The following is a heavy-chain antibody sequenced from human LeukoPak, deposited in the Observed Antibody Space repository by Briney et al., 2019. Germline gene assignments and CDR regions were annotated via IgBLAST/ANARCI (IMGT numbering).Heavy chain of an antibody. D-gene: IGHD3-22*01. CDR1: GYTFTGHY. CDR3: ARALRYDDSSGYYAY. J-gene: IGHJ4*01. Sequence: ASVKVSCKASGYTFTGHYMHWVRQGPGQGPESMGWINPKSGVTNYAQTFQGRVTMTRDTSISIVYMELSRLTLDDTAVYYCARALRYDDSSGYYAYWGQGTLVTVSS. CDR2: INPKSGVT. V-gene: IGHV1-2*02.